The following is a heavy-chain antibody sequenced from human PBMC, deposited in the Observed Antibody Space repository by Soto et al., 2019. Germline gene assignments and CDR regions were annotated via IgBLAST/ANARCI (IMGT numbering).Heavy chain of an antibody. V-gene: IGHV1-18*01. CDR2: SAAYNDDT. Sequence: QVQLVQSGTEVKKPGASVKVSCKTSGYSFPDYGVTWVRQAPGEGLQWMGWSAAYNDDTDYAQDFQGRVTMTTDTSKGTGYMEPRSLRSDGPAVYFCARSRSSAMVTSDYWGQGTLVTVSS. J-gene: IGHJ4*02. CDR1: GYSFPDYG. CDR3: ARSRSSAMVTSDY. D-gene: IGHD2-2*01.